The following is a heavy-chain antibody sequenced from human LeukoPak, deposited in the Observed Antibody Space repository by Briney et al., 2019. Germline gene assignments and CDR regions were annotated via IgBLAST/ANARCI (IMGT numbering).Heavy chain of an antibody. V-gene: IGHV3-33*01. D-gene: IGHD6-19*01. CDR3: ARDHSSGWYSDYFDY. J-gene: IGHJ4*02. Sequence: GGSLRLSCAAPGFTFSSYGMHWVRQAPGKGLEWVAVIWYDGSNKYYADSVKGRFTISRDNSKNTRYLQMNSLRAEDTTVYYCARDHSSGWYSDYFDYWGQGTLVTVSS. CDR2: IWYDGSNK. CDR1: GFTFSSYG.